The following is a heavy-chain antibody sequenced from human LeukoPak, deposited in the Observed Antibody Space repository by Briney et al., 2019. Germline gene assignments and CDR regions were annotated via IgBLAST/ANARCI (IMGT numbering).Heavy chain of an antibody. Sequence: PSETLSLTCSVSGGSISSLYWSWIRQPPGKGLEWIGYIYYTGSTNYNPSLKSRVTMFVDMSKNQFSLRLSSVTAADTAVYYCARHLNAGSYPLDHWGQGTLVTVSS. V-gene: IGHV4-59*08. CDR2: IYYTGST. J-gene: IGHJ4*02. D-gene: IGHD1-26*01. CDR3: ARHLNAGSYPLDH. CDR1: GGSISSLY.